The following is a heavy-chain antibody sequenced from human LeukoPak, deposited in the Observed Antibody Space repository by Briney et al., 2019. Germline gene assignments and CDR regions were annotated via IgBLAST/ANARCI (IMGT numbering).Heavy chain of an antibody. CDR2: ISSSSSYT. V-gene: IGHV3-11*05. D-gene: IGHD3-16*01. J-gene: IGHJ3*02. Sequence: GGSLRLSCAASGFTFSDYYMSWIRQAPGKGLEWVSYISSSSSYTNYADSVKGRFTISRDNAKNSLYLQMNSLRAEDTAVYYCAKEPPGVGEVIPFDIWGQGTMVTVSS. CDR3: AKEPPGVGEVIPFDI. CDR1: GFTFSDYY.